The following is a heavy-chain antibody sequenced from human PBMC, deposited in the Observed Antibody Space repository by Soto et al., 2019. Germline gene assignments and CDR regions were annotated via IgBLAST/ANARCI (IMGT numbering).Heavy chain of an antibody. CDR1: GFTFGDYA. Sequence: GGSLRLSCTASGFTFGDYAMSWFRQAPGKGLEWVGFIRSKAYGGTTEYAASVKGRFTISRDDSKSIAYLQMNSLKTEDTAVYYFTRDPTTVVPTGWFAPWGQGTLVTVSS. CDR2: IRSKAYGGTT. CDR3: TRDPTTVVPTGWFAP. V-gene: IGHV3-49*03. J-gene: IGHJ5*02. D-gene: IGHD4-17*01.